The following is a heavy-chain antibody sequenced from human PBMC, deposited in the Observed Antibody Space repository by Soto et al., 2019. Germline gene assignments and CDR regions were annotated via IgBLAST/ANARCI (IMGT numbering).Heavy chain of an antibody. CDR3: ARDRAGGFSSSWYSLDY. Sequence: QVQLQESGPGLVKPSGTLSLTCAVSGGSISSSNWWSWVRQPPGKGLEWIGEIYHSGSTNYNPSLKSRVTRSVDKSKNQFSLKLSSVTAADTAVYYCARDRAGGFSSSWYSLDYWGQGTLVTVSS. V-gene: IGHV4-4*02. CDR1: GGSISSSNW. CDR2: IYHSGST. D-gene: IGHD6-13*01. J-gene: IGHJ4*02.